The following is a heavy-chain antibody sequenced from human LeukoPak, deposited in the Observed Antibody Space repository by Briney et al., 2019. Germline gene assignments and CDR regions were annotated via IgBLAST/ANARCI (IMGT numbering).Heavy chain of an antibody. CDR2: INPNSGGT. J-gene: IGHJ6*02. CDR3: ARGSQTMMDYYYGMDV. V-gene: IGHV1-2*02. D-gene: IGHD3-22*01. Sequence: GASVKVSCKASGYTFTGYYMHWVRQAPGQGLEWMGWINPNSGGTNYAQKFQGRVTMTRDTSISTAYMELSRLRSDDTAVYYCARGSQTMMDYYYGMDVWGQGTTVTVSS. CDR1: GYTFTGYY.